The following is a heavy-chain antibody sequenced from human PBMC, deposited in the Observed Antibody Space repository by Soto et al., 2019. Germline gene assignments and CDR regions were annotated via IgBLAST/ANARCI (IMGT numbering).Heavy chain of an antibody. Sequence: GESLKISCKGSGYSFTSYWIGWVRQMPGKGLEWMGIIYPGYSDTRYSPSFQGQVPIPADTAISTAYLPWSSLKASATAMYYCARRGDYYYDSSGYCPFDYWGQGTLVTVSS. J-gene: IGHJ4*02. CDR2: IYPGYSDT. D-gene: IGHD3-22*01. V-gene: IGHV5-51*01. CDR1: GYSFTSYW. CDR3: ARRGDYYYDSSGYCPFDY.